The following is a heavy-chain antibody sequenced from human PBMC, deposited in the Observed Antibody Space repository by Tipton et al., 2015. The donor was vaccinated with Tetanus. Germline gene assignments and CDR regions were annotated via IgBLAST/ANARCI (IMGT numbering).Heavy chain of an antibody. CDR1: GDTVRNHY. CDR2: VYHTGSA. CDR3: ARDPGGDYGY. J-gene: IGHJ4*02. D-gene: IGHD4-17*01. Sequence: LRLSCTVSGDTVRNHYWSWIRQPPGKGLEWIGYVYHTGSAFYNPSLKSRVTMSVDTSKNQLSLVVTAVIAADTAVYYCARDPGGDYGYWGQGIRVTVSS. V-gene: IGHV4-59*02.